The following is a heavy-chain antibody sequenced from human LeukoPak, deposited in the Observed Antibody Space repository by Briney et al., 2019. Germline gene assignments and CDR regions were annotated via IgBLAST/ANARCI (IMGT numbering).Heavy chain of an antibody. CDR3: ARDRITMVRGVRKDYYYYGMDV. Sequence: ASVKVSCKVSGYTLTELSMHWVRQAPGKGLEWMGGFDPEDGETIYAQKFQGRVTMTEDTSTDTAYMELSSLRSDDTAVYYCARDRITMVRGVRKDYYYYGMDVWGQGTTVTVSS. J-gene: IGHJ6*02. CDR2: FDPEDGET. V-gene: IGHV1-24*01. CDR1: GYTLTELS. D-gene: IGHD3-10*01.